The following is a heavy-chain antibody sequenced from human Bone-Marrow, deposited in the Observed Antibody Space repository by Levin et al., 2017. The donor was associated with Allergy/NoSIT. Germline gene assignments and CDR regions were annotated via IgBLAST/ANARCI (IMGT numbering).Heavy chain of an antibody. CDR1: GASISNYY. J-gene: IGHJ4*02. CDR3: ARTTIFGVAGD. Sequence: ESLKISCSVSGASISNYYWIWLRQPPGKGVEWIGQIYYSGDTLYNPSLKSRVTISIDTSRKHFSLNLSSVTRADTAVYYCARTTIFGVAGDWGQGTLVTVSS. CDR2: IYYSGDT. D-gene: IGHD3-3*01. V-gene: IGHV4-59*01.